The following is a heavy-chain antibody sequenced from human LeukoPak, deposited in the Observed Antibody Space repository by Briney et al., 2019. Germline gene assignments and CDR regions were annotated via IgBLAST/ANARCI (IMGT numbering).Heavy chain of an antibody. Sequence: PGGSLRLSCAASGFTFSSYSMNWVRQAPGKGLEWVSSISSSSSYIYYADSVKGRFTISRDNAKNSLYLQMNSLRAEDTTVYYCARSGIVGAISAFVIWGQGTMVTVSS. D-gene: IGHD1-26*01. CDR2: ISSSSSYI. CDR1: GFTFSSYS. J-gene: IGHJ3*02. V-gene: IGHV3-21*01. CDR3: ARSGIVGAISAFVI.